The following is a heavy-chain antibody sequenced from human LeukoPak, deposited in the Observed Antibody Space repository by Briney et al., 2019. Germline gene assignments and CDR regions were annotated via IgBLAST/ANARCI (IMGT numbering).Heavy chain of an antibody. CDR3: ARESHLWFGELLLPAGAFDI. CDR2: INSDGSST. D-gene: IGHD3-10*01. J-gene: IGHJ3*02. CDR1: GFTFSSYW. V-gene: IGHV3-74*01. Sequence: GGSLRLSCAASGFTFSSYWMHWVRQAPGKGLVWVSRINSDGSSTSYADSVKGRFTISRDNSKNTLYLQMNSLRAEDTAVYYCARESHLWFGELLLPAGAFDIWGQGTMVTVSS.